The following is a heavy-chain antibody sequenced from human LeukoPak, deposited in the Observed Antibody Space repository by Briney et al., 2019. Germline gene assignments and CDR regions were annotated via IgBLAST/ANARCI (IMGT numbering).Heavy chain of an antibody. CDR3: VRLNGGYYEAIFDY. V-gene: IGHV4-39*01. J-gene: IGHJ4*02. CDR2: MYYSGST. Sequence: SETLSLTCTVSGGSISGSNYYWGWIRQPPGKGLECIGSMYYSGSTFYNPPLKSRVTISVDTSKNQFSLKLRSVTAADTAVYYCVRLNGGYYEAIFDYWGPGTLVTVSS. D-gene: IGHD3-22*01. CDR1: GGSISGSNYY.